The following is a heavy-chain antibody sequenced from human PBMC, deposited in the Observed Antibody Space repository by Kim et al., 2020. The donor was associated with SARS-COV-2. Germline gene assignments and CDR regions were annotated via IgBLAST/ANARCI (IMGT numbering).Heavy chain of an antibody. CDR3: ARGTGYSYGLGYNWFDP. Sequence: SETLSLTCAVYGGSFSGYYWSWIRQPPGKGLEWIGEINHSGSTNYNPSLKSRVTISVDTSKNQFSLKLSSVTAADTAVYYCARGTGYSYGLGYNWFDPWG. D-gene: IGHD5-18*01. CDR1: GGSFSGYY. V-gene: IGHV4-34*01. J-gene: IGHJ5*02. CDR2: INHSGST.